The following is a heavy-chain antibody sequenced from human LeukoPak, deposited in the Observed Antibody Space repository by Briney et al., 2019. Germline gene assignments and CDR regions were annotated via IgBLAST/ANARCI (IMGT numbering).Heavy chain of an antibody. J-gene: IGHJ3*02. CDR2: IYYSGST. Sequence: SETLSLTCTVSGGSISSYYWSWIRQPPGKGLEWIGYIYYSGSTNYNPSLKSRVTTSVDTSKNQFSLKLSSVTAADTAVYHCASSIAAQQGDAFDIWGQGTMVTVSS. D-gene: IGHD6-6*01. CDR3: ASSIAAQQGDAFDI. V-gene: IGHV4-59*01. CDR1: GGSISSYY.